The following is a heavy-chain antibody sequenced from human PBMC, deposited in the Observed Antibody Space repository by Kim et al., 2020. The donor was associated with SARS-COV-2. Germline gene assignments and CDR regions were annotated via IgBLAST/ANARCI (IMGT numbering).Heavy chain of an antibody. CDR2: ISSSGSGI. CDR3: ARETASCGGDCYDY. J-gene: IGHJ4*02. CDR1: GFTFSNYK. D-gene: IGHD2-21*02. Sequence: GGSLRLFCAASGFTFSNYKFNWVRQAPGKGLEWVSYISSSGSGIYYADSVKGRFTLSRDNAKNSVYLQMNDLRAEDSAIYYCARETASCGGDCYDYWGQG. V-gene: IGHV3-48*03.